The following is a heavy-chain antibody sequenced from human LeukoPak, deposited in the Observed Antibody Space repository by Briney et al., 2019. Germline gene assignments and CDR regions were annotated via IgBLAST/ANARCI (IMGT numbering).Heavy chain of an antibody. CDR1: GFTFSSYS. V-gene: IGHV3-21*04. CDR2: ISSSSSYI. CDR3: ARYKGGALSGDGFDF. D-gene: IGHD4-17*01. J-gene: IGHJ4*02. Sequence: GGSLRLSCAASGFTFSSYSMNWVRQAPGKGLEWVSSISSSSSYIYYADSVKGRFTISRDNAKNSLYLQMNSLRSDDTAVYCARYKGGALSGDGFDFWGQGTLVTVSS.